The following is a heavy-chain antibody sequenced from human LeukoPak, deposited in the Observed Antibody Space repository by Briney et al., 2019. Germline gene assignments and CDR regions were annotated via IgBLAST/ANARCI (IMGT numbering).Heavy chain of an antibody. V-gene: IGHV3-23*01. CDR3: AKGGEMATF. CDR1: GFTFSSYA. CDR2: ISGRGGST. D-gene: IGHD5-24*01. Sequence: GGPLRLSCASSGFTFSSYAMSWVGQAPGKGLEWVSAISGRGGSTYYADSVKGRFTISRDNSKHTLYLQMNSLRAEDTAVYYCAKGGEMATFWGQGTLVTVSS. J-gene: IGHJ4*02.